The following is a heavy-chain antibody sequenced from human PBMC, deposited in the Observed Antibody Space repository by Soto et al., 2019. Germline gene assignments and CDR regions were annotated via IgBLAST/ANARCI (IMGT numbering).Heavy chain of an antibody. CDR2: INHSGST. CDR1: GGSFSGQY. CDR3: ARLVATARSVNWFDT. J-gene: IGHJ5*02. V-gene: IGHV4-34*01. D-gene: IGHD2-21*02. Sequence: QVQLQQWGAGLLKPSETLSLTCAVYGGSFSGQYWSWIRQPPGKGLEWIGEINHSGSTNYNPSLKSRLTITVDTSKIQFSLKLTSVTAADTAVYYCARLVATARSVNWFDTWGQGTLVTVSS.